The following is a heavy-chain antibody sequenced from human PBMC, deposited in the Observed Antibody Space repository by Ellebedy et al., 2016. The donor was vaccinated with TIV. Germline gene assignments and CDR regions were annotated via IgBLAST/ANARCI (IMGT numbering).Heavy chain of an antibody. CDR3: ASGATPRTADY. Sequence: SETLSLTXTVSGGSISSGGYYWSWIRQHPGKGLEWIGHISDSGNTYYNPSLKSRATISVDTSKNQLSLKLSSVTAADTAVYYCASGATPRTADYWGQGTLVTVSS. CDR2: ISDSGNT. CDR1: GGSISSGGYY. D-gene: IGHD1-14*01. J-gene: IGHJ4*02. V-gene: IGHV4-31*03.